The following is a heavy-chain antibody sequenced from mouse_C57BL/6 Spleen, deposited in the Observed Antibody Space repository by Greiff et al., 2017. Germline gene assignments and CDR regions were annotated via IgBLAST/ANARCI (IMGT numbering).Heavy chain of an antibody. CDR3: ARGGYYYGSSYLGWYFDV. Sequence: EVQLVESGGDLVKPGGSLKLSCAASGFTFSSYGMSWVRQTPDKRLAWVATISSGGSYTYYPDSVKGRFTISSDNAKNTLYLQMSSLKSEDTAMYYCARGGYYYGSSYLGWYFDVWGTGTTVTVSS. J-gene: IGHJ1*03. V-gene: IGHV5-6*01. D-gene: IGHD1-1*01. CDR2: ISSGGSYT. CDR1: GFTFSSYG.